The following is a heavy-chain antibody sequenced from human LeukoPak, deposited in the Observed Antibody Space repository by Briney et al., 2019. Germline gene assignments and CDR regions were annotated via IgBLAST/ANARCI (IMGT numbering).Heavy chain of an antibody. CDR3: ARVHWNYDGLAWFDP. CDR2: IFTSGAT. Sequence: PSETLSLTCTVSGDSMSSYSWSWMRQPAGKGLEWIGRIFTSGATFCSPSLKSRVTMSVDTSKNHFSLKLSPVTAADTAVYYCARVHWNYDGLAWFDPWGQGTLVTVSS. D-gene: IGHD1-7*01. CDR1: GDSMSSYS. V-gene: IGHV4-4*07. J-gene: IGHJ5*02.